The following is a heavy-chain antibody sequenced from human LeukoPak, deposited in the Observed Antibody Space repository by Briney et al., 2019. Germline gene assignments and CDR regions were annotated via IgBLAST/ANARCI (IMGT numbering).Heavy chain of an antibody. CDR3: AKRGAVTSYYFDY. Sequence: GGSLRLSCAASGFTFNNYAMSWVRQAPGKGLEWVSAVSGGGESTYYADSVKGRFTISRDNSKNTLYLQMSSLRAEDTAVYYCAKRGAVTSYYFDYWGQGTLVTVSS. D-gene: IGHD4-17*01. CDR2: VSGGGEST. J-gene: IGHJ4*02. V-gene: IGHV3-23*01. CDR1: GFTFNNYA.